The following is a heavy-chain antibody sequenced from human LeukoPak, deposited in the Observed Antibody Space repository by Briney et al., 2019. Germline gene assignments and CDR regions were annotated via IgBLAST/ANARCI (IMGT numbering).Heavy chain of an antibody. J-gene: IGHJ4*02. CDR2: ISGSGDNT. CDR3: AKGSYYDSSGSFYFDY. V-gene: IGHV3-23*01. D-gene: IGHD3-22*01. Sequence: GGSLRLSCAASGFTFSSYTMSWVRQAPGKGLEWVSGISGSGDNTYYADSVKGRFTISRDNSKNTLYVQVNSLGTEDTAAYYCAKGSYYDSSGSFYFDYWGQGTLVTVSS. CDR1: GFTFSSYT.